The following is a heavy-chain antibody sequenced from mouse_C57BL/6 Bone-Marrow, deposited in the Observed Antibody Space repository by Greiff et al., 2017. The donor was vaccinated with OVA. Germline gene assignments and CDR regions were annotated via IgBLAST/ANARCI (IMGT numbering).Heavy chain of an antibody. V-gene: IGHV1-81*01. CDR3: ARVLTAQATDYYAMDY. CDR1: GYTFTSYG. CDR2: IYPRSGNT. J-gene: IGHJ4*01. D-gene: IGHD3-2*02. Sequence: VQLQQSGAELARPGASVKLSCKASGYTFTSYGISWVKQRTGQGLEWIGEIYPRSGNTYYNEKFKGKATLTADKSSSTAYMGLRSLTSEDSAVYFCARVLTAQATDYYAMDYWGQGTSVTVSS.